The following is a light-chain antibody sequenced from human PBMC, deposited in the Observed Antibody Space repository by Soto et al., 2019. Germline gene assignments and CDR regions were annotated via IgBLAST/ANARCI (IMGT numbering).Light chain of an antibody. CDR2: GAS. CDR3: QQCYTTPYT. J-gene: IGKJ2*01. V-gene: IGKV1-39*01. Sequence: DLQMTPSPSSLSASVGDRVTITCRASQTIKSYLNWYQHKPGKAPQLLISGASSLQGGVPSRFGGSASGPEFTLTISSLQPEDIATYYCQQCYTTPYTFGQGTKLDLK. CDR1: QTIKSY.